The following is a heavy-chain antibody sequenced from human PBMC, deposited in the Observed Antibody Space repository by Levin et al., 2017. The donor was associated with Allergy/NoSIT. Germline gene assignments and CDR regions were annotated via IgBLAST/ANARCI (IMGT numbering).Heavy chain of an antibody. Sequence: GGSLRLSCAASGFTFSSYAMHWVRQAPGKGLEWVAVISYDGSNKYYADSVKGRFTISRDNSKNTLYLQMNSLRAEDTAVYYCARDADYDSSGYYSNTNFDYWGQGTLVTVSS. CDR2: ISYDGSNK. V-gene: IGHV3-30*04. CDR1: GFTFSSYA. CDR3: ARDADYDSSGYYSNTNFDY. D-gene: IGHD3-22*01. J-gene: IGHJ4*02.